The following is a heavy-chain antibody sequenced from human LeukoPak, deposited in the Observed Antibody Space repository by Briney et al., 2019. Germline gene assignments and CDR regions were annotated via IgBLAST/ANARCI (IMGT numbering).Heavy chain of an antibody. CDR1: GYTFTSYD. CDR2: MNPNSGNT. D-gene: IGHD3-10*01. J-gene: IGHJ5*02. Sequence: ASVKVSCKASGYTFTSYDINWVRQATGQGLEWMGWMNPNSGNTGYAQKFQGRVTMTRNTSISTAYMELSSLRSEDTAVYYCARHRMVRGVIISVWFDPWGQGTLVTVSS. CDR3: ARHRMVRGVIISVWFDP. V-gene: IGHV1-8*01.